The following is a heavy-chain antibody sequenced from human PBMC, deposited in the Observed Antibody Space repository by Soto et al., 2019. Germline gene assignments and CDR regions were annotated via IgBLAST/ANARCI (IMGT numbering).Heavy chain of an antibody. V-gene: IGHV1-69*01. Sequence: QVQLVQSGAEVKKPGSSVKVSCKASGGTFRSYAISCVRQAPGQGLEWMGGIIPIFGTANYAQKFQGRVTITADESTSTAYMELSSLRSDDTAVYYCARDWPLPRTGTTILDYWGQGTLVTVSS. CDR3: ARDWPLPRTGTTILDY. J-gene: IGHJ4*02. CDR2: IIPIFGTA. CDR1: GGTFRSYA. D-gene: IGHD1-7*01.